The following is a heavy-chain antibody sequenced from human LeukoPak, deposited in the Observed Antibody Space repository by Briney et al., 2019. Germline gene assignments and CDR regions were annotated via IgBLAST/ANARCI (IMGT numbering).Heavy chain of an antibody. CDR1: GGSISSYY. CDR2: IYTSGST. Sequence: PSGTLSLTCTVSGGSISSYYWSWIRQPAGKGLEWIGRIYTSGSTNYNPSLKSRVTMSVDTSKNQLSLKLSSVTAADTAVYYCASTPTYCSGGSCYGGDYYYYMDVWGKGTTVTVSS. J-gene: IGHJ6*03. V-gene: IGHV4-4*07. CDR3: ASTPTYCSGGSCYGGDYYYYMDV. D-gene: IGHD2-15*01.